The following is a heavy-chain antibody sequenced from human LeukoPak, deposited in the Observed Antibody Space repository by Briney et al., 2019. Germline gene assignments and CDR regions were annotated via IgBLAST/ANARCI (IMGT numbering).Heavy chain of an antibody. CDR2: IWYDGINQ. CDR3: ASYSGYGHYFDY. D-gene: IGHD5-12*01. CDR1: GFRFSSYA. J-gene: IGHJ4*02. V-gene: IGHV3-33*01. Sequence: PGGSLRLSCAASGFRFSSYAMHWVRQAPGKGLEWVAVIWYDGINQYYADSVKGRFTISKDNSKNTLYLQMNSLGAEDTAVYYCASYSGYGHYFDYWGQGTLVTVSS.